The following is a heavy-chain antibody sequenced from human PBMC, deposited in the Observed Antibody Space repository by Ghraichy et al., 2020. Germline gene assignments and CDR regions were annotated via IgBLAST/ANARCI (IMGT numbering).Heavy chain of an antibody. CDR1: GGSISSYY. J-gene: IGHJ4*02. Sequence: SQTLSLTCTVSGGSISSYYWSWIRQPPGKGLEWIGYIYYSGSTNYNPSLKSRVTISVDTSKNQFSLKLSSVTAADTAVYYCARSKITIFGVWDFDYWGQGTLVTVSS. CDR2: IYYSGST. D-gene: IGHD3-3*01. V-gene: IGHV4-59*01. CDR3: ARSKITIFGVWDFDY.